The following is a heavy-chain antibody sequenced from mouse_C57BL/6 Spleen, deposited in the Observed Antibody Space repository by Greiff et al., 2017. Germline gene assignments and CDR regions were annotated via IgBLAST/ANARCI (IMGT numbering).Heavy chain of an antibody. Sequence: VQLQQPGAELVKPGASVKLSCKASGYTFTSYWMHWVKQRPGRGLEGIGRIDPNSGGTKYNEKFKSKATLTVDKPSSTAYMQLSSLTSEDSAVYYCASCDLWSFDYWGQGTTLTVSS. CDR2: IDPNSGGT. CDR1: GYTFTSYW. D-gene: IGHD1-1*02. V-gene: IGHV1-72*01. J-gene: IGHJ2*01. CDR3: ASCDLWSFDY.